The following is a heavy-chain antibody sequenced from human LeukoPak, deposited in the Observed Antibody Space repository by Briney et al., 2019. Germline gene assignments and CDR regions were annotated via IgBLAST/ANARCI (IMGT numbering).Heavy chain of an antibody. CDR1: GFTFSIYA. D-gene: IGHD1-14*01. CDR2: ISVIGDTT. J-gene: IGHJ4*02. CDR3: AREGYSRTLGD. Sequence: GGSLRLSCAASGFTFSIYAMRWVRQAPGKGLEWVSGISVIGDTTYYADSVKGRFTISRDNSKNTLYLQMNSLRAEDTAVYYCAREGYSRTLGDWGQGTLVTVSS. V-gene: IGHV3-23*01.